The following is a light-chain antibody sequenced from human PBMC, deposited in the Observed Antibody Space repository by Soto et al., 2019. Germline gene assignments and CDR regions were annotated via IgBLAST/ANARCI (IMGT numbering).Light chain of an antibody. Sequence: QSVLTQPASVSGSPGQSITISCTGTNSDVGGYNYVSWYQQHPGKAPELMIYEVSHRPSGVSNRLSGSKSDNTASLTISGLQAEDEADYYCSSYTSISTLYVFGTGTKVTVL. J-gene: IGLJ1*01. CDR1: NSDVGGYNY. CDR2: EVS. CDR3: SSYTSISTLYV. V-gene: IGLV2-14*01.